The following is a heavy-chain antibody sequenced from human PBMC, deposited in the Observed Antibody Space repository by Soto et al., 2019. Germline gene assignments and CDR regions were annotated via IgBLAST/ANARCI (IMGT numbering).Heavy chain of an antibody. CDR1: GFPFSNYA. D-gene: IGHD3-22*01. V-gene: IGHV3-23*01. CDR2: LSGSGVST. CDR3: VKIESRFFYDSTGYYPFDY. J-gene: IGHJ4*02. Sequence: PGGSLRLSCVASGFPFSNYAMTWVRRAPGKGLEWVSALSGSGVSTYYADSVMGRFTISRDNSKNTVYLQMNSLRAEDTAVYYCVKIESRFFYDSTGYYPFDYWGQGTLVTVSS.